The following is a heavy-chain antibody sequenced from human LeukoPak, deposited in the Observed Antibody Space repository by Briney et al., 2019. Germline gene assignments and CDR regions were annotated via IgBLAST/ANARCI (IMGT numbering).Heavy chain of an antibody. J-gene: IGHJ4*02. D-gene: IGHD6-19*01. CDR1: GYTFTSYD. V-gene: IGHV1-8*03. CDR2: MNPNSGNT. CDR3: ARADTVAGPFDY. Sequence: GASVKVSCKASGYTFTSYDINWVRQATGQGLEWMGWMNPNSGNTGYAQKFQGRVTVTADKSTSTAYMELSSLRSEDTAVYYCARADTVAGPFDYWGQGTLVTVSS.